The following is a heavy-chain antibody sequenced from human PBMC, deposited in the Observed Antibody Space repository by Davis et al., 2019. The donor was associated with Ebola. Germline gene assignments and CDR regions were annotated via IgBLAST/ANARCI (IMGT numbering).Heavy chain of an antibody. V-gene: IGHV3-33*01. CDR3: ARDQRIAARRYYYYGMDV. CDR1: GFTFSSYG. Sequence: PGGSLRLSCAASGFTFSSYGMHWVRQAPGKGLEWVAVIWYDGSNKYYADSVKGRLTISRDNSKNTLYLQMNSLRAEDTAVYYCARDQRIAARRYYYYGMDVWGQGTTVTVSS. D-gene: IGHD6-6*01. J-gene: IGHJ6*02. CDR2: IWYDGSNK.